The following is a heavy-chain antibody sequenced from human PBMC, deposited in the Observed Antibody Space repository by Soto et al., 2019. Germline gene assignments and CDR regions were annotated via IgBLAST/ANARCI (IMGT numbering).Heavy chain of an antibody. Sequence: ASVKVSCKASGYTFTSYGISWVRQAPGQGLEWMGWISAYNGNTNYAQKLQGRVTMTTDTSTSTAYMELRSLRSDDTAVYYCARGNTAMANNYYYYYMDVWGKGTTVTVSS. CDR2: ISAYNGNT. V-gene: IGHV1-18*01. J-gene: IGHJ6*03. CDR3: ARGNTAMANNYYYYYMDV. CDR1: GYTFTSYG. D-gene: IGHD5-18*01.